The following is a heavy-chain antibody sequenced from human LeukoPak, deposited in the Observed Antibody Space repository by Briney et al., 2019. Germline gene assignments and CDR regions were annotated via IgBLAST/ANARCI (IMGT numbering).Heavy chain of an antibody. CDR2: IYPGDSDP. D-gene: IGHD4/OR15-4a*01. CDR1: GYSFTSYW. CDR3: ARLRYVGAMTSYYYYGMDV. Sequence: GESLKISCKGSGYSFTSYWIGWVRQRPGKGLEWMGIIYPGDSDPRYSPSCQGQVTISADKSISTAYLQWSSLKASDTAMYYCARLRYVGAMTSYYYYGMDVWGQGTTVTVSS. V-gene: IGHV5-51*01. J-gene: IGHJ6*02.